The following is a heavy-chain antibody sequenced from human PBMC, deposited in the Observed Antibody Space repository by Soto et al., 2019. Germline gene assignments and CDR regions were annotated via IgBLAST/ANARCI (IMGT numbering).Heavy chain of an antibody. CDR2: IIPIFGTA. CDR3: ATSIAARPLDY. D-gene: IGHD6-6*01. Sequence: SVKVSCKASGGTFSSYAISWVRQAPGQGLEWMGGIIPIFGTANYAQKFQGRVTITADKSTSTAYMELSSLRSEDTAVYYCATSIAARPLDYWGQGTLVTVSS. J-gene: IGHJ4*02. CDR1: GGTFSSYA. V-gene: IGHV1-69*06.